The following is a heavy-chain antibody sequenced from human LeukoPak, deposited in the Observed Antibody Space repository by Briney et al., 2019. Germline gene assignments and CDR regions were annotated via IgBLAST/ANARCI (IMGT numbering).Heavy chain of an antibody. V-gene: IGHV1-46*01. CDR3: ARGSPAYCGGDCYLDY. CDR2: INPGGGST. D-gene: IGHD2-21*02. CDR1: GYTFTGYY. Sequence: ASVKVSCKASGYTFTGYYIHWVRQAPGQGLEWMGIINPGGGSTSYAQKFQGRVTMTRDTSTSTVYMELSSLRSEDTAVYYCARGSPAYCGGDCYLDYWGQGTLVTVSS. J-gene: IGHJ4*02.